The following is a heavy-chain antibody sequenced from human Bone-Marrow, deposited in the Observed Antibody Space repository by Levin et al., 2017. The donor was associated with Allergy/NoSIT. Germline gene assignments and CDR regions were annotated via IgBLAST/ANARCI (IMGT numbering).Heavy chain of an antibody. D-gene: IGHD1-26*01. CDR2: ISYDGNNK. CDR1: GFPFSYYL. J-gene: IGHJ4*01. V-gene: IGHV3-30-3*01. Sequence: LSLTCAASGFPFSYYLMHWVRPAPGKGLEWVAVISYDGNNKNYADSVKGRFTISRDTSKNTPYVQMNSLRGEDTAVYYCARGRHTVMELAFDCWGQGTLVTVSS. CDR3: ARGRHTVMELAFDC.